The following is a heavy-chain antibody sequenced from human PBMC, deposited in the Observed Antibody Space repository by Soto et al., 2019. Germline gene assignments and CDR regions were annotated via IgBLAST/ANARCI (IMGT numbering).Heavy chain of an antibody. Sequence: QVELVESGGGVVQPGRSLRLSCAASGFTFSTYGMHWVRQAPGKGLEWVAAMSYDGTKEYYVDSVKGRFTISRDNSRNTLVLQLNSLRAEDTAVYYCAKEYGSTWSDHWGQGTLVPVSS. D-gene: IGHD6-13*01. J-gene: IGHJ4*02. CDR1: GFTFSTYG. CDR2: MSYDGTKE. V-gene: IGHV3-30*18. CDR3: AKEYGSTWSDH.